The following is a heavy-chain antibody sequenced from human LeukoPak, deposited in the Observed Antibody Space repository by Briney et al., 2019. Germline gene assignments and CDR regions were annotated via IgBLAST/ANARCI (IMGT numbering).Heavy chain of an antibody. V-gene: IGHV1-2*02. CDR3: ARVDTAMVAGGGDY. D-gene: IGHD5-18*01. CDR2: INPNSGGT. Sequence: ASVKVSCKASGYSFTGYYMHWVRQAPGQGLEWMGWINPNSGGTKYAQKFKGRVTMTRDTSISAAYMELSRLRSDDTAVYYCARVDTAMVAGGGDYWGQGTLVTVSS. CDR1: GYSFTGYY. J-gene: IGHJ4*02.